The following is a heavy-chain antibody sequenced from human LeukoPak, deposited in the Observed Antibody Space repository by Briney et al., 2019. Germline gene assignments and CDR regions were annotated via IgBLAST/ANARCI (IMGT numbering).Heavy chain of an antibody. CDR3: AKVPLSGSYYYFDS. CDR1: GFTFSSYA. J-gene: IGHJ4*02. CDR2: VGGSGGNT. D-gene: IGHD1-26*01. V-gene: IGHV3-23*01. Sequence: GGSLRLSCAASGFTFSSYATTWVRQAPGKGLEWVSTVGGSGGNTYYADSVKGRFTISRDNSRTTLYLQMNSLRAEDTAVYYCAKVPLSGSYYYFDSWGQGTLVTVSS.